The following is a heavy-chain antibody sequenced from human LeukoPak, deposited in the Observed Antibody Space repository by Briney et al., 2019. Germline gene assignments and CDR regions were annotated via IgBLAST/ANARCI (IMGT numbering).Heavy chain of an antibody. Sequence: GGSLRLSCAASGFTFSSYAMSWVRQALGEGLEWVSGISGSGDRTYYGDSVKGQFTISRDNSRNTLNLQMNSLRAEDTAVYYCAKELTVANSPKWHFDRWGRGTLVTVSS. CDR3: AKELTVANSPKWHFDR. V-gene: IGHV3-23*01. J-gene: IGHJ2*01. CDR1: GFTFSSYA. D-gene: IGHD5-12*01. CDR2: ISGSGDRT.